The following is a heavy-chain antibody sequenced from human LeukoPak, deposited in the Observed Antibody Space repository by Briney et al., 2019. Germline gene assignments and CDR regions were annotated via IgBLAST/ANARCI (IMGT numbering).Heavy chain of an antibody. Sequence: PGGSLRLSCAASGFTFSSYTMTWVRQAPGKGLEWVSGISGSGGSTYYADSVKGRFTISRDNSKNTLYLQMNSLRAEDTAVYYCAKDPYTSGWYRSDCWGQGTLVTVSS. CDR1: GFTFSSYT. J-gene: IGHJ4*02. CDR3: AKDPYTSGWYRSDC. V-gene: IGHV3-23*01. D-gene: IGHD6-19*01. CDR2: ISGSGGST.